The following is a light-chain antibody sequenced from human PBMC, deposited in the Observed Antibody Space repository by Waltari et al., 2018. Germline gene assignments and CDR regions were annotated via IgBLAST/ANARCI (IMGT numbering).Light chain of an antibody. Sequence: QSVLTQPPSASGTPGQRVTISCSGSSSNIGRHYVCWYQQLPGAAPKLLLYRSNPRPSGVPDRFSGSKSGTSASLAISELRSEDEAVYYCAAWDDSLSRLVFGAGTTVTIL. V-gene: IGLV1-47*01. CDR1: SSNIGRHY. J-gene: IGLJ1*01. CDR2: RSN. CDR3: AAWDDSLSRLV.